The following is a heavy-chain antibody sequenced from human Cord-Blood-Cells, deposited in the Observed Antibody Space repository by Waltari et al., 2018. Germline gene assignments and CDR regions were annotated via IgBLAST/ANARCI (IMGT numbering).Heavy chain of an antibody. D-gene: IGHD7-27*01. CDR3: LTGDWDQLDY. J-gene: IGHJ4*02. CDR2: INPNSGGT. V-gene: IGHV1-2*02. CDR1: GYTFTGYY. Sequence: QVPLVQPGAAVKKPGASVQLSCQASGYTFTGYYMPWVRQAPGQGLEWMGWINPNSGGTNYAQKFQGRVTMTRDTSISTAYMELSRLRSDDTAVYYCLTGDWDQLDYWGQGTLVTVSS.